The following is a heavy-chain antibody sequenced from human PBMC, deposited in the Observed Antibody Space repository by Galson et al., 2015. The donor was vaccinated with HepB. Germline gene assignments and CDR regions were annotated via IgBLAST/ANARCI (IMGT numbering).Heavy chain of an antibody. CDR1: GYTFTNFA. J-gene: IGHJ5*02. D-gene: IGHD3-22*01. CDR3: ARDPLTDYFDTSGPPNWFDP. CDR2: INPGSGDT. Sequence: SCKASGYTFTNFAIHWVRQAPGQRLEWMGWINPGSGDTKYSQKFQGRVTITRDISATTAYMELSSLKSEDTAVYYCARDPLTDYFDTSGPPNWFDPWGQGALVTVS. V-gene: IGHV1-3*01.